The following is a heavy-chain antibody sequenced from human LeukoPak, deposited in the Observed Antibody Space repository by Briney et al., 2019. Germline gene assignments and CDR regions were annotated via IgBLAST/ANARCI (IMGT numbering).Heavy chain of an antibody. D-gene: IGHD5-18*01. Sequence: SETLPLTCTVSGGSISSYYWSWIRQPPGKGLEWIGYIYYSGSINYNPSLKSRVTISVDTSKNQFSLKLSSVTAADTAVYYCARQEDTAMVANWYFDLWGRGTLVTVSS. CDR1: GGSISSYY. V-gene: IGHV4-59*08. CDR2: IYYSGSI. CDR3: ARQEDTAMVANWYFDL. J-gene: IGHJ2*01.